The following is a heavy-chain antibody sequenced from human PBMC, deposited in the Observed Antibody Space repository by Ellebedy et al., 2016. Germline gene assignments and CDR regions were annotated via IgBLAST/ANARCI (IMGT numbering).Heavy chain of an antibody. D-gene: IGHD3-22*01. V-gene: IGHV3-15*05. CDR1: GLNFRNAW. J-gene: IGHJ4*02. Sequence: GESLKISXTTSGLNFRNAWMSWVRQAPGKGLEWVGRIRRKTDGGTADYAAPVKGRFGISRDDSKNSLSLQMNSIKTDDTAVYYCATVRPEVDYDTAGSYYFDYWGQGVLVTVSS. CDR2: IRRKTDGGTA. CDR3: ATVRPEVDYDTAGSYYFDY.